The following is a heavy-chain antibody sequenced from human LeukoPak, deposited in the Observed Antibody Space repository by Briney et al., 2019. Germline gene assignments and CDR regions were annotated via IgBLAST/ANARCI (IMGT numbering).Heavy chain of an antibody. J-gene: IGHJ4*02. CDR1: GFTFSNYW. D-gene: IGHD1-26*01. Sequence: GGSLRLSCVASGFTFSNYWMNWVRQAPGKGLEWVANIKPDGGEQYYVDSVKGRFTISRDNADNSLYLQLSSLRAEDTAVYYCVRVRLGATTRMFDYWGQGTLVTVSS. CDR3: VRVRLGATTRMFDY. CDR2: IKPDGGEQ. V-gene: IGHV3-7*03.